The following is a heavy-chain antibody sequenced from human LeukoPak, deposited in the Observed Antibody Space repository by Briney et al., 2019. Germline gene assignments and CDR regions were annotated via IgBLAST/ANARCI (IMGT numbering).Heavy chain of an antibody. CDR2: IHSGGTT. J-gene: IGHJ6*03. CDR3: ARDSPDGYTSGHYYYYLDV. V-gene: IGHV4-4*07. Sequence: PSETLSLTCTVSGGSLSRFYWAWIRQPAGRGLEWIGRIHSGGTTNYNPSLESRLTFSLDTSQNQFSLKLNSVTAADTAVYYCARDSPDGYTSGHYYYYLDVWGKGTTDTVSS. CDR1: GGSLSRFY. D-gene: IGHD5-18*01.